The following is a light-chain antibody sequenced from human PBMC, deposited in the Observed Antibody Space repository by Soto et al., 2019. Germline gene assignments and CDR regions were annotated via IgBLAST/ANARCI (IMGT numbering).Light chain of an antibody. CDR1: QDISTL. Sequence: DIQMTQSPSSVSASIGDTVTITCRASQDISTLLAWYQQKPGKAPKLLIYGASTLESGVPSRLSGRGSGTDFTLTISSLQPEEFATYVCQQADSFPLTFGGGTKVEIK. CDR3: QQADSFPLT. CDR2: GAS. V-gene: IGKV1D-12*01. J-gene: IGKJ4*01.